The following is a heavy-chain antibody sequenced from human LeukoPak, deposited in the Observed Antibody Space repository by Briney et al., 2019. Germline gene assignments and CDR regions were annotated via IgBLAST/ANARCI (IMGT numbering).Heavy chain of an antibody. J-gene: IGHJ6*04. CDR1: GFTFNTYN. D-gene: IGHD3-10*02. Sequence: HPGGSLRLSCAASGFTFNTYNMSWVRQAPGKGLEWVSYISSSGSTIYYADSVKGRFTISGDNAKNSLYLQMNSLRAEDTAVYYCAELGITMIGGVWGKGTTVTISS. CDR2: ISSSGSTI. CDR3: AELGITMIGGV. V-gene: IGHV3-48*04.